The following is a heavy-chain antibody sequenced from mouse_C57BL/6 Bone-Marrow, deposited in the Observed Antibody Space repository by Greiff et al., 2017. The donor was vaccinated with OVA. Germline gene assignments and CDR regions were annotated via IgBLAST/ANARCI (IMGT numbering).Heavy chain of an antibody. CDR3: TAGLLRYYYAMDY. CDR2: IRLKSDNYAT. D-gene: IGHD1-1*01. V-gene: IGHV6-3*01. CDR1: GFTFSNYW. Sequence: EVKVEESGGGLVQPGGSMKLSCVASGFTFSNYWMNWVRQSPEKGLEWVAQIRLKSDNYATHYAESVKGRFTISRDDSKSSVYLQMNNLRAEDTGMYYCTAGLLRYYYAMDYWGQGTSVTVSS. J-gene: IGHJ4*01.